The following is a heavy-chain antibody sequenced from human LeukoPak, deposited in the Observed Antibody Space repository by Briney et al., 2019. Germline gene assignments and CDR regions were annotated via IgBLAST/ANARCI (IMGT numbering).Heavy chain of an antibody. Sequence: SETLSLTCTVSGYSISSGYYWGWIRQPPGKGLEWIGSIYHSGSTYYNPSLKSRVTISVDTSKNQFSLKLSSVTAADTAVYYCARFRTVGYCSSTSCYEDYYGMDVWGQGTTVTVSS. CDR1: GYSISSGYY. CDR2: IYHSGST. CDR3: ARFRTVGYCSSTSCYEDYYGMDV. V-gene: IGHV4-38-2*02. D-gene: IGHD2-2*01. J-gene: IGHJ6*02.